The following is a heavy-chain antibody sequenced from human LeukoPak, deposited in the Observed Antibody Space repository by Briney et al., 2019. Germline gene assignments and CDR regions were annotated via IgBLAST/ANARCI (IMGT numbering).Heavy chain of an antibody. D-gene: IGHD4-17*01. Sequence: ASVKVSCKASGYTFTGCYMHWVRQAPGQGLEWMGWINPNSGGTNYAQKFQGRVTMTRDTSISTAYMELSRLRSDDTAVYYCARDLRDRDYYYYYYMDVWGKGTTVTVSS. CDR3: ARDLRDRDYYYYYYMDV. CDR2: INPNSGGT. V-gene: IGHV1-2*02. CDR1: GYTFTGCY. J-gene: IGHJ6*03.